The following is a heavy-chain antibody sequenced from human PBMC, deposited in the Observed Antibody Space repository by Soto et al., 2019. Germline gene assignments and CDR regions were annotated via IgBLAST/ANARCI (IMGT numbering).Heavy chain of an antibody. CDR2: INAGNGNT. D-gene: IGHD6-19*01. J-gene: IGHJ6*02. CDR1: GYTFTSYA. CDR3: ASIEVAPGPYYYYGMDV. Sequence: ASVKVSCKASGYTFTSYAMHWVRQAPGQRLEWMGWINAGNGNTKYSQKFQGRVTITRDTSASTAYMELSSLRSEDTAVYYCASIEVAPGPYYYYGMDVWGQGTTVTVSS. V-gene: IGHV1-3*01.